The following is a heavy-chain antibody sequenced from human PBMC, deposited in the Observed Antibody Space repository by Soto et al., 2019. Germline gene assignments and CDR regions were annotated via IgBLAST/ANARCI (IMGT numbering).Heavy chain of an antibody. Sequence: QVQLVQSGAEVKKPGASVKVSCKASGYTFTNYAMHWVRQAHGQRLEWMGWINAANGNTKYSQKFQGRVTITRDTSASTAYMELISLRSAATAVYYCARSSGYYYVDYWGQGTLVTVSS. CDR2: INAANGNT. J-gene: IGHJ4*02. D-gene: IGHD3-22*01. CDR1: GYTFTNYA. V-gene: IGHV1-3*01. CDR3: ARSSGYYYVDY.